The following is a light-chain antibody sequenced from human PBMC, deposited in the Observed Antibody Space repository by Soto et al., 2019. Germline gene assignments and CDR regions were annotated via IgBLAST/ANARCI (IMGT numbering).Light chain of an antibody. Sequence: EIVMTQSPATLSVSPGERATLSCRASQSVSSNLAWYQQKPGQAPRLLIYGVSTRATGIPVRFSGSGSGTEFPLTISSLQSEDFAVYYCQQYNTWPLTFGGGTEVEI. V-gene: IGKV3-15*01. J-gene: IGKJ4*01. CDR3: QQYNTWPLT. CDR2: GVS. CDR1: QSVSSN.